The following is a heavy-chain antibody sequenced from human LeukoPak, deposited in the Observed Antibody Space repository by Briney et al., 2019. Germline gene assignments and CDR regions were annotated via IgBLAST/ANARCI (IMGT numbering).Heavy chain of an antibody. V-gene: IGHV3-23*01. J-gene: IGHJ4*02. CDR2: ISGSGGST. Sequence: GGSLRLSCAASGFTFSSYAMSWVRQAPGKGLEWVSAISGSGGSTYYADSVKGRFTISRDNSKNTLYLQMNSLRAEDTAVYYCAKSFYSSGWYPIDYWGQGTLVTVSS. CDR1: GFTFSSYA. CDR3: AKSFYSSGWYPIDY. D-gene: IGHD6-19*01.